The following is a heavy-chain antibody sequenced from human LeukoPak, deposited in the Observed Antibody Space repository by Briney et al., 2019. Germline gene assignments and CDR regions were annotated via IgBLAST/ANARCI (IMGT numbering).Heavy chain of an antibody. V-gene: IGHV1-24*01. J-gene: IGHJ4*02. Sequence: GASVKVSCKVSGYTLTELSVHWVRQAPGKGLEWMGGFDPEDGETFYAQKFQGRVTMTKDKSTDTAYMELSSLRSEDTAVYYCTTDYYYDSSGSYYTIDYWGQGTLVTVSS. CDR3: TTDYYYDSSGSYYTIDY. CDR2: FDPEDGET. D-gene: IGHD3-22*01. CDR1: GYTLTELS.